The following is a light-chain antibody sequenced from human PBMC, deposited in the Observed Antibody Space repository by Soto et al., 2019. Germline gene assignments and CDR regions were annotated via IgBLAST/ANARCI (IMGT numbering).Light chain of an antibody. CDR1: SGTIASNY. CDR3: QSYDSSNHVV. CDR2: EDN. Sequence: NFMLTQPHSVSESQGKTVTISCTRRSGTIASNYVQWYQQRPGSSPTTVIYEDNQRPSGVPDRFSGSIDSSSNSASLTISGLKTEDEADYYCQSYDSSNHVVFGGGTQLTVL. V-gene: IGLV6-57*01. J-gene: IGLJ2*01.